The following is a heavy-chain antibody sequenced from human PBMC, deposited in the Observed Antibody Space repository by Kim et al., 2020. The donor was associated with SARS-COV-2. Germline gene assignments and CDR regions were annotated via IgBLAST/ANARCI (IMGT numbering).Heavy chain of an antibody. J-gene: IGHJ4*02. CDR3: ASYYDFWSGYRRPNFDY. V-gene: IGHV3-21*01. D-gene: IGHD3-3*01. Sequence: GGSLRLSCAASGFTFSSYSMNWVRQAPGKGLEWVSSISSSSSYIYYADSVKGRFTISRDNAKNSLYLQMNSLRAEDTAVYYCASYYDFWSGYRRPNFDYWGQGTLVTVSS. CDR1: GFTFSSYS. CDR2: ISSSSSYI.